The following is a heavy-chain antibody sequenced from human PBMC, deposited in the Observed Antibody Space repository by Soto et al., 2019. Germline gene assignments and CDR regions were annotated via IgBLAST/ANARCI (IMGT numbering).Heavy chain of an antibody. V-gene: IGHV3-7*03. CDR2: IKQDGSEK. CDR3: ARDVLGSDAFDI. J-gene: IGHJ3*02. Sequence: GESLKISCAASGFTFSSYWMSWVRQAPGKGLEWVANIKQDGSEKYYVDSVKGRFTISRDNAKNSLYLQMNSLRAEDTAVYYCARDVLGSDAFDIWGQGTMVTVSS. CDR1: GFTFSSYW. D-gene: IGHD7-27*01.